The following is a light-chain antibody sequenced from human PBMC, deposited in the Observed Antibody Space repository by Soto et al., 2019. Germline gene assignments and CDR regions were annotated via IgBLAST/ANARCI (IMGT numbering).Light chain of an antibody. CDR1: QSISSW. V-gene: IGKV1-5*01. J-gene: IGKJ5*01. CDR2: DAS. Sequence: DIQMTQSPSTLSACVGDRVTITCRASQSISSWLAWYQQKPGKAPKLLIYDASSLESGVPSRFSGSGSGTEFTLTISSLQPDDFATYYCQQYDNLPITFGQGTRLEIK. CDR3: QQYDNLPIT.